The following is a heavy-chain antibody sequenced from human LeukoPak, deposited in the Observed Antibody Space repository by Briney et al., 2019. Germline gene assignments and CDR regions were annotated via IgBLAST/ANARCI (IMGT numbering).Heavy chain of an antibody. CDR2: IYYSGST. J-gene: IGHJ4*02. D-gene: IGHD6-19*01. CDR1: GGSISSSSYY. CDR3: ARGRGGGSGWDWYYFDY. Sequence: ASETLSLTCTVSGGSISSSSYYWGWIRQPPGKGLEWIGSIYYSGSTYYNPSLKSRVTISVDTSKDQFSLKLSSVTAADTAVYYCARGRGGGSGWDWYYFDYWGQGTLVTVSS. V-gene: IGHV4-39*07.